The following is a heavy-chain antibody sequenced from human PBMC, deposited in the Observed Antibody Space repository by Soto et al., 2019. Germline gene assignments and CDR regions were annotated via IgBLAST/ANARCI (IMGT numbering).Heavy chain of an antibody. CDR3: AHRLPGPSGYDV. D-gene: IGHD6-13*01. CDR2: IYWNDEQ. J-gene: IGHJ6*02. CDR1: GFSLTSGVVG. Sequence: QITLKKSCPTLVKPTQTLTLTCTFSGFSLTSGVVGVGWIRQPPGEALEWLALIYWNDEQYYNPSLRNRLTITRDTSKNQVVLTMTNMDPVDTATYYCAHRLPGPSGYDVLGQGTTVTVSS. V-gene: IGHV2-5*01.